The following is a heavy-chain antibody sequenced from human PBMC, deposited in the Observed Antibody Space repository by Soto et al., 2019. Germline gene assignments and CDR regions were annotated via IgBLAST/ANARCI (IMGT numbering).Heavy chain of an antibody. V-gene: IGHV4-30-4*01. CDR1: GGSISSGDYY. J-gene: IGHJ6*02. Sequence: SETLSLTCTVSGGSISSGDYYWSWIRQPPXKGLEWIGYIYYSGSTYYNPSLKSRVTISVDTSKNQFSLKLSSVTAADTAVYYCARASITMVRGVMYYYYGMDVWGQGPTVTVSS. CDR2: IYYSGST. CDR3: ARASITMVRGVMYYYYGMDV. D-gene: IGHD3-10*01.